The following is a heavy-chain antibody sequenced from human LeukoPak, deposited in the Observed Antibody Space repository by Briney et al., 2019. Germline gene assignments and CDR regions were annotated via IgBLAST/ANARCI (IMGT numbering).Heavy chain of an antibody. CDR2: INTNTGNP. J-gene: IGHJ4*02. CDR3: ARAGSIATAPYYFDY. V-gene: IGHV7-4-1*02. Sequence: ASVKVSCKASGYTFTSYAMNWVRQAPGQGLEWMGWINTNTGNPTYAQGFTGRFVFSLDTSVSTAYLQISSLGAEDTAVYYCARAGSIATAPYYFDYWGQGTLVTVSS. CDR1: GYTFTSYA. D-gene: IGHD6-25*01.